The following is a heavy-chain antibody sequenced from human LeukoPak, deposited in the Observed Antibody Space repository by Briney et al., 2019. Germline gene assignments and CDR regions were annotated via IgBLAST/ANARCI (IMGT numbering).Heavy chain of an antibody. Sequence: PGGSLRLSCATSGFTFSSYWMHWVRQAPGKGLVWVSRINSDGSITNYADSVKGRFTISRDNAKNTLYLQMNSLRAEDTAVYYCARLGIYSGYDSVYWGQGTLVTVSS. CDR1: GFTFSSYW. V-gene: IGHV3-74*01. CDR2: INSDGSIT. CDR3: ARLGIYSGYDSVY. J-gene: IGHJ4*02. D-gene: IGHD5-12*01.